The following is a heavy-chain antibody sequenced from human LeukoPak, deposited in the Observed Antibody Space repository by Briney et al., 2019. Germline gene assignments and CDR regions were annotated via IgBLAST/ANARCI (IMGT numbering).Heavy chain of an antibody. CDR2: INHSGST. V-gene: IGHV4-39*07. CDR1: GGSISSGSFY. J-gene: IGHJ4*02. CDR3: ARGGDSSSWLRPIDY. D-gene: IGHD6-13*01. Sequence: PSETLSLTCTVPGGSISSGSFYWSWIRQPPGKGLEWIGEINHSGSTNYNPSLKSRVTISVDTSKNQFSLKLSSVTAADTAVYYCARGGDSSSWLRPIDYWGQGTLVTVSS.